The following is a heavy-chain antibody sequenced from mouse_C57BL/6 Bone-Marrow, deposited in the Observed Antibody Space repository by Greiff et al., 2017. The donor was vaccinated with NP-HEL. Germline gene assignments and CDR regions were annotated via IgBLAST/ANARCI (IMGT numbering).Heavy chain of an antibody. Sequence: EVHLVESGGGLVQPKGSLKLSCAASGFSFNTYAMNWVRQAPGKGLEWVARIRSKSNNYATYYADSVKDRFTISSDDSESMLYLQMNNLKTEDTAMYYCVGVYYGSSYWYFDVWGTGTTVTVSS. CDR1: GFSFNTYA. CDR2: IRSKSNNYAT. D-gene: IGHD1-1*01. V-gene: IGHV10-1*01. CDR3: VGVYYGSSYWYFDV. J-gene: IGHJ1*03.